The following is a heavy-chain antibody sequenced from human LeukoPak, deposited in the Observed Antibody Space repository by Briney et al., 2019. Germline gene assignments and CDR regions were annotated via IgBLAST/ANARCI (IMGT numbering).Heavy chain of an antibody. CDR3: ARYSNWFDP. J-gene: IGHJ5*02. V-gene: IGHV5-51*01. D-gene: IGHD4-11*01. CDR2: IYPAGSHT. Sequence: GESLKISCKASSYNFPNYWIGWVRQMPGKGLEWMGIIYPAGSHTIYSPSFQGQVTISVDKSTSTAYLQWNTLKASDTAMYYCARYSNWFDPWGQGALVTVSS. CDR1: SYNFPNYW.